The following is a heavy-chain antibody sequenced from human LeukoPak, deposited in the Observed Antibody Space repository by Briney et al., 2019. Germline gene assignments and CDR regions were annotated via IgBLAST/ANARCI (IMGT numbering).Heavy chain of an antibody. J-gene: IGHJ4*02. CDR1: GYNFNRYT. CDR3: ARVSDTSMVTPGFDS. Sequence: ASVKVSCKTSGYNFNRYTITWVRQAPGQGLEWMGWVSTSNGATKYAEKFQGRVIMTTETVTKTAYMELRRLQSGDTAMYFCARVSDTSMVTPGFDSWGQGTLVTASP. CDR2: VSTSNGAT. V-gene: IGHV1-18*01. D-gene: IGHD5-18*01.